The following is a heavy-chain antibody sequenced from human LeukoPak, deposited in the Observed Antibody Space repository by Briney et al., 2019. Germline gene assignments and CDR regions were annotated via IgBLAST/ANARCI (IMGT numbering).Heavy chain of an antibody. CDR3: ARHYDILTGYFDY. D-gene: IGHD3-9*01. Sequence: GASLKTSGKGPGYSFTSYWIGWVRQLPGKGLEWMGIIYPGDSDTRYSPSFQGQVTISADKSISTAYLQWSSLKASDTAMYYCARHYDILTGYFDYWGQGTLVTVSS. CDR1: GYSFTSYW. J-gene: IGHJ4*02. CDR2: IYPGDSDT. V-gene: IGHV5-51*01.